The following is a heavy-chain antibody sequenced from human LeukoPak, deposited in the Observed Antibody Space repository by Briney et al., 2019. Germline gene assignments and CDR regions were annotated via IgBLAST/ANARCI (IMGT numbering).Heavy chain of an antibody. D-gene: IGHD3-22*01. CDR2: MHPGGNEK. V-gene: IGHV3-7*04. CDR1: GFTFSSNW. CDR3: ARLTNSGYYWLFDY. J-gene: IGHJ4*02. Sequence: GGSLRLSCAASGFTFSSNWMSWVRQAPGRGLGWVANMHPGGNEKYYEESVKGRFTISRDNAENSLFLQMNSLRAEDTAVYYCARLTNSGYYWLFDYWGQGTLVTVSS.